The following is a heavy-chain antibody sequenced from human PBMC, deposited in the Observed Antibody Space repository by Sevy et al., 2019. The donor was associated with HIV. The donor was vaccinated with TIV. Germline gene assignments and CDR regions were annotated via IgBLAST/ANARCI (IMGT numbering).Heavy chain of an antibody. D-gene: IGHD6-6*01. Sequence: GGSLRLSCAASGFTVSSYYMSWVRQAPGKGLEWVSLIYDDSRTYFADTVRGRFTISRNSPKNTLYLQMNSLRADDTAVYHCANESGYSTSPGAFDIWGQGTMVTVSS. CDR2: IYDDSRT. J-gene: IGHJ3*02. CDR3: ANESGYSTSPGAFDI. V-gene: IGHV3-53*01. CDR1: GFTVSSYY.